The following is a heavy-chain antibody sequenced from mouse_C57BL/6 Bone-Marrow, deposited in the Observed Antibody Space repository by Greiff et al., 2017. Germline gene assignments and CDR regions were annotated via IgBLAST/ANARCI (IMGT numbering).Heavy chain of an antibody. D-gene: IGHD1-1*01. Sequence: VQLQQSGAELVRPGTSVKMSCKASGYTFTNYWIGWAKQRPGHGLEWIGDIYPGGGYTNYNETFKGKATLTADKSSSTAYMQFSRLTSEDSTIYCCARYKVVAHFDYCGQGTALTVSS. J-gene: IGHJ2*01. V-gene: IGHV1-63*01. CDR3: ARYKVVAHFDY. CDR1: GYTFTNYW. CDR2: IYPGGGYT.